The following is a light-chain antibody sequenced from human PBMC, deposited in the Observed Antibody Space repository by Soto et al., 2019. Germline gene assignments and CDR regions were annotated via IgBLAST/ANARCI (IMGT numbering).Light chain of an antibody. J-gene: IGLJ2*01. V-gene: IGLV2-14*01. CDR2: EVS. Sequence: QSALTQPASVSGSPGQSITISCTGTSSDFGGYNYVSWYQQHPGKAPNLMIYEVSDRPSGVSNRFSGSKSGNTASPTSSWHHAEDEAADYCPSYSSGSTVVFGGGTKLTVL. CDR1: SSDFGGYNY. CDR3: PSYSSGSTVV.